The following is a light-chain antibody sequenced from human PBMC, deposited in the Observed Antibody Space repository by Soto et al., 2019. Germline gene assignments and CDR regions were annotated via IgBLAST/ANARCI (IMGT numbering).Light chain of an antibody. J-gene: IGKJ4*01. CDR1: QSVLYSSNNKNY. CDR3: QQYSSTPLT. Sequence: DIVMTQSPDSLAVSLGERATINCKSSQSVLYSSNNKNYLSWYQQKPGQPPKLLIYWASTRESGVPDRFSGSGSGTDFTLTISSLHAEDVAVYYCQQYSSTPLTFGGGTKGEI. V-gene: IGKV4-1*01. CDR2: WAS.